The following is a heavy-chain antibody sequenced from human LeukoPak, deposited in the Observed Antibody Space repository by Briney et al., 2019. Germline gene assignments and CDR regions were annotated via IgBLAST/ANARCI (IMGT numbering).Heavy chain of an antibody. CDR2: IFYDGSS. J-gene: IGHJ6*03. D-gene: IGHD3-3*02. CDR1: SGSIRNSNYY. Sequence: SETLSLTCTVSSGSIRNSNYYWGWIRQPPGKGLEWIGSIFYDGSSDYNPSLKSRVTISVDTSKNQFSLKLSSVTAADTAVYYCARAFYPGYYSYMAVWGKGTTVTVSS. CDR3: ARAFYPGYYSYMAV. V-gene: IGHV4-39*07.